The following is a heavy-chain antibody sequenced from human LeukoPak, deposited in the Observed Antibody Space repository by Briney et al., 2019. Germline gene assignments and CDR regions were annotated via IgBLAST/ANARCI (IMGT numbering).Heavy chain of an antibody. CDR3: ATREPSAWFFDY. Sequence: SETLSLTCAVYGGSFTAYSWTWIRQPPGKGPEWIGEINDGGGTKYNSSLKSRVTISVDTSKRHFSLILSSVTAADTAVYYCATREPSAWFFDYWGQGTLVTVSS. CDR2: INDGGGT. J-gene: IGHJ4*02. D-gene: IGHD6-19*01. CDR1: GGSFTAYS. V-gene: IGHV4-34*01.